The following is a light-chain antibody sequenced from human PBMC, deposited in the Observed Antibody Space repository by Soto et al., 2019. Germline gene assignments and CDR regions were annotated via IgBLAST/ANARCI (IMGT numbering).Light chain of an antibody. CDR1: QSVSSY. Sequence: DIVLTQSPGTLSLSPGERATLSCRASQSVSSYLAWYQRKPGQAPRLLIYGASSRATGIPDRFSGSGSGTDFTLTISRLEPEDFAVYYCQQYGGSPQTFGQGTKLEIK. CDR3: QQYGGSPQT. CDR2: GAS. V-gene: IGKV3-20*01. J-gene: IGKJ1*01.